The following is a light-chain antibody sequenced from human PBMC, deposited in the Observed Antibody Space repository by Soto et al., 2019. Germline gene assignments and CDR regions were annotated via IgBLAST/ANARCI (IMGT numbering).Light chain of an antibody. CDR3: QQSYSNTLS. CDR2: ASS. V-gene: IGKV1-39*01. J-gene: IGKJ4*01. CDR1: QNIYTY. Sequence: DIQLTQSPSSLSASVGDRVTISCRASQNIYTYVNWYQLKSGKTPKLLIFASSTLQSDVPSRFSGSGSGADFSLTISSLQPEYLAANYCQQSYSNTLSFGGGTRVEL.